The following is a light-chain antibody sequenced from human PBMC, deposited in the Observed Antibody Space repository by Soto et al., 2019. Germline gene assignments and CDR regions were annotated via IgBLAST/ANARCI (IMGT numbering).Light chain of an antibody. V-gene: IGKV3-15*01. Sequence: EIVMTQSPATLSVYPGERATLSCRASQSISRNLAWYQQQPGQAPRLLIYGASIRATGIPARFSGSGSGTEFTLILSSLQSEDFAVYYCQQSNNWPPWTFGQGTKVDIK. CDR3: QQSNNWPPWT. J-gene: IGKJ1*01. CDR2: GAS. CDR1: QSISRN.